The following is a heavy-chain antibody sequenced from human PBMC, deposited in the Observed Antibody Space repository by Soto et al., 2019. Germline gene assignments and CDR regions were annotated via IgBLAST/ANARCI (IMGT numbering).Heavy chain of an antibody. V-gene: IGHV1-69*01. D-gene: IGHD2-15*01. CDR2: IIPIFGTA. Sequence: VQLVQSGAEVKKPGSSVKVSCKAPGGTFSSYAISWVRQAPGQGLEWMGGIIPIFGTANYAQKFQGRVTITADESTSTGYMELSSLRSEDTAVYYCARSQGGSSSLDIYYYSCYGMDVWGQGTTVTVSS. CDR1: GGTFSSYA. J-gene: IGHJ6*02. CDR3: ARSQGGSSSLDIYYYSCYGMDV.